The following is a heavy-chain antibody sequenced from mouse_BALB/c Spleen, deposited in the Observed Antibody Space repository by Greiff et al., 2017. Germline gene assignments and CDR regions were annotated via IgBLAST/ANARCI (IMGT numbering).Heavy chain of an antibody. CDR2: IYPGDGDT. CDR3: ARGRYDVDY. CDR1: GYAFSSYW. J-gene: IGHJ2*01. D-gene: IGHD2-14*01. Sequence: VKLQESGAELVRPGSSVKISCKASGYAFSSYWMNWVKQRPGQGLEWIGQIYPGDGDTNYNGKFKGKATLTADKSSSTAYMQLSSLTSEDSAVYFCARGRYDVDYWGQGTTLTVSS. V-gene: IGHV1-80*01.